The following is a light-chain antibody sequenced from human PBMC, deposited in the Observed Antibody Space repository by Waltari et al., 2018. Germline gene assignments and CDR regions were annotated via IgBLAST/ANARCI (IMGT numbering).Light chain of an antibody. V-gene: IGLV4-69*02. CDR1: SGHSNYA. CDR2: LNRDGSH. J-gene: IGLJ2*01. CDR3: QTWGTGTQVV. Sequence: QLVLTQSPSASASLGASVTLTCTLSSGHSNYAIAWHQRQPEKGPQYLMKLNRDGSHSQGDGIPDRFSGSSSGAERYLTISSLQSEDEADYYCQTWGTGTQVVFGGGTKLTVL.